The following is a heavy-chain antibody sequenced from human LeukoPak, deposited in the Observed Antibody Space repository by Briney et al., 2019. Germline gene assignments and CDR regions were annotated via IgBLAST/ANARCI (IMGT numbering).Heavy chain of an antibody. Sequence: SETLSLTCAVYGGSFSGYYWSWIRQPPVKGLEWIGEINHSGSTNYNPSLKSRVTISVDTSKNQFSLKLSSVTAADTAVYYCARGYCSSTSCYYYYGMDVWGQGTTVTVSS. CDR2: INHSGST. V-gene: IGHV4-34*01. CDR3: ARGYCSSTSCYYYYGMDV. D-gene: IGHD2-2*01. J-gene: IGHJ6*02. CDR1: GGSFSGYY.